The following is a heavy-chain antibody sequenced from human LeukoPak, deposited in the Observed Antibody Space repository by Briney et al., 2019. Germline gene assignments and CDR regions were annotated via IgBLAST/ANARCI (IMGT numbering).Heavy chain of an antibody. D-gene: IGHD2-2*01. J-gene: IGHJ4*02. V-gene: IGHV3-23*01. Sequence: GGSLRLSCAASGFTFSNHGMNWVRQAPGKGLEWVSGISPSGDITYYADSVKGRSTISRDNSKNTLYLEVISLTAEDTAVYYCAKGVVVAPDVTPFDYWGQGTLVTVSS. CDR2: ISPSGDIT. CDR1: GFTFSNHG. CDR3: AKGVVVAPDVTPFDY.